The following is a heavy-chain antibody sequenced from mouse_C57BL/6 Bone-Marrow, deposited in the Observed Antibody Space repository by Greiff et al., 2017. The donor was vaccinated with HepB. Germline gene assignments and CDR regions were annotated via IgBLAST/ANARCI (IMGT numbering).Heavy chain of an antibody. CDR3: ATSPYCSNYEGDY. D-gene: IGHD2-5*01. J-gene: IGHJ2*01. V-gene: IGHV1-55*01. CDR2: IYPGSGST. CDR1: GYTFTSYW. Sequence: VQLQQPGAELVKPGASVKMSCKATGYTFTSYWITWVKQRPGQGLEWIGDIYPGSGSTNYNEKFKSKGTLTVDTSSNTAYMQLSSLTSEDSAVYYYATSPYCSNYEGDYWGQGTTLTVSS.